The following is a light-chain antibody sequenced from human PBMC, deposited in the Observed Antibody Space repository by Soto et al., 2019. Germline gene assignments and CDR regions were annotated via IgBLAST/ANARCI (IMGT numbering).Light chain of an antibody. CDR1: SSNIGTGYD. Sequence: QSVLTQPPSVSGAPGQRVTISCTGSSSNIGTGYDVHWYQQLPGTAPKLLIYGNNNRPSGVPDRFSGSKSGTSASLAITGLQAEDEADYYCQSYDSSLSGSFFGTGTKVTVL. CDR2: GNN. CDR3: QSYDSSLSGSF. V-gene: IGLV1-40*01. J-gene: IGLJ1*01.